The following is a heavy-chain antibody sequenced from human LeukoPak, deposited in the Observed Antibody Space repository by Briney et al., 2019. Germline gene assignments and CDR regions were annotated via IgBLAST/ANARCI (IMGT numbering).Heavy chain of an antibody. D-gene: IGHD4-23*01. Sequence: PGGSLRLSCAASGFTFSDYYMNWVRQAPGQGLEWVSYISSGSRTIYYADSVKGRLTISRDNAKNSLYLQMSSLRDEDTAVYYCARVAAGHSVNYFDYWGQGTLVTVSS. CDR3: ARVAAGHSVNYFDY. CDR1: GFTFSDYY. V-gene: IGHV3-48*02. J-gene: IGHJ4*02. CDR2: ISSGSRTI.